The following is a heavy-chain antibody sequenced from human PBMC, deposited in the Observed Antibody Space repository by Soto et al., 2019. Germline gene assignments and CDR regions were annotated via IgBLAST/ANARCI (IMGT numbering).Heavy chain of an antibody. D-gene: IGHD3-3*01. Sequence: QITLKESGPPLVKPTQTLTLTCTFSGFSLSTSGVGVGWIRQPPGKALEWLALIYGDDDKRYSPSRKSRLTITKYPSKTQLVLTMTNMDPVDTATYYCAHRATTPSITIFGVAPGDTLDFDYWGQGTLVTVSS. CDR2: IYGDDDK. J-gene: IGHJ4*02. CDR1: GFSLSTSGVG. V-gene: IGHV2-5*02. CDR3: AHRATTPSITIFGVAPGDTLDFDY.